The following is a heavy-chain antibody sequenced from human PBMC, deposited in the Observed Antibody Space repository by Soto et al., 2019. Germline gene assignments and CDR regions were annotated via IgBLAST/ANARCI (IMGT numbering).Heavy chain of an antibody. V-gene: IGHV3-21*01. J-gene: IGHJ4*02. CDR1: GFTFSSYS. Sequence: PGGSLRLSCAASGFTFSSYSMNWVRQAPGKGPEWVSSISSSSSYIYYADSVKGRFTISRDNAKNSLYLQMNSLRAEDTAVYYCASLRCSSSWYYDYWGQGTLVTVSS. CDR3: ASLRCSSSWYYDY. CDR2: ISSSSSYI. D-gene: IGHD6-13*01.